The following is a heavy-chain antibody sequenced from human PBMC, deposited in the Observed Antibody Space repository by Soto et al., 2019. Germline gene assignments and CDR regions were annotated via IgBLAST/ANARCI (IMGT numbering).Heavy chain of an antibody. D-gene: IGHD5-18*01. J-gene: IGHJ4*02. CDR1: GFGFDAYG. CDR2: ITYDGSHQ. V-gene: IGHV3-30*03. Sequence: GGSLRLSCAASGFGFDAYGIHWVRRAPGKGLEWVAVITYDGSHQYYRDSVKGRFTISRDNVRKTMFLQMDNLQPEDTAMYFCARGSQYNYGPLAYFDYWGQGTLVTVS. CDR3: ARGSQYNYGPLAYFDY.